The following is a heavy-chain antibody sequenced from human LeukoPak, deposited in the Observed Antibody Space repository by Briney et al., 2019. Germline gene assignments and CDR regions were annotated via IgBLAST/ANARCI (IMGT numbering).Heavy chain of an antibody. CDR3: AREAALYTYGFRPSDY. V-gene: IGHV3-48*01. D-gene: IGHD5-18*01. Sequence: PGGSLRLSCAASGFTCGTYSMNWVRQAPGKGLEWVAYISRSVDTIYYADSVKGRFTISRDHAKNSIYLQMNSLRAEDTAVYYCAREAALYTYGFRPSDYWGQGTQVTVSS. J-gene: IGHJ4*02. CDR2: ISRSVDTI. CDR1: GFTCGTYS.